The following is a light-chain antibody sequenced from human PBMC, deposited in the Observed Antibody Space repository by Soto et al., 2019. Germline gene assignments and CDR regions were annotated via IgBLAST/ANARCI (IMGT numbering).Light chain of an antibody. CDR3: QQRGT. Sequence: DFQITKSPSTVSASVRDRVTLTCRASQNIRSRLAWFQQKPGKAPKLLIYDASSLESGVPQRFSGSGSGTDLTLTISSLEPEDLAVYYCQQRGTFGPGTKVDVK. V-gene: IGKV1-5*01. J-gene: IGKJ3*01. CDR1: QNIRSR. CDR2: DAS.